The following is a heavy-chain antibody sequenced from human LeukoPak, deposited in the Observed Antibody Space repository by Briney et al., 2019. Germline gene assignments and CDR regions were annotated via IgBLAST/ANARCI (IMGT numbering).Heavy chain of an antibody. CDR1: GYTFTSYG. V-gene: IGHV1-18*01. J-gene: IGHJ4*02. CDR2: INAYNGNT. CDR3: ARDCSGGSCYLH. D-gene: IGHD2-15*01. Sequence: ASVKVSCKASGYTFTSYGISWVRQAPGQGLEWMGWINAYNGNTNYAQKLQGRVTMTTDTSTSTAYMELRSLRSDDTAVYYCARDCSGGSCYLHWGQGTLVTVSS.